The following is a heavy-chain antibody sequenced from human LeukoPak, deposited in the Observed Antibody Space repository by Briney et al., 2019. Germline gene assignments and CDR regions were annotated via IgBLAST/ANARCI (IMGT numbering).Heavy chain of an antibody. Sequence: SETLSLTCTVSGDSIRSSNYYWGWIRQPPGKGLEWIGNIYYSGSTYYSASLKSRVTISVDTSKNQFSLKLSSVTAADTAVYYCAREFTFGGVIGYWGQGTLVTVSS. D-gene: IGHD3-16*01. CDR3: AREFTFGGVIGY. CDR2: IYYSGST. V-gene: IGHV4-39*07. CDR1: GDSIRSSNYY. J-gene: IGHJ4*02.